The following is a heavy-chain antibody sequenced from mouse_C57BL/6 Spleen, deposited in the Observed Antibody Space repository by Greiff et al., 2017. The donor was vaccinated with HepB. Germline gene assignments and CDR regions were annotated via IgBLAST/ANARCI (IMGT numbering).Heavy chain of an antibody. Sequence: VQLQQSGAELVRPGASVTLSCKASGYTFTDYEMHWVKQTPVHGLEWIGAIDPETGGTAYNQKFKGKAILTADKSTSTAYMELRSLTSEDSAVYYCTRDTGDYFDYWGQGTTLTVSS. J-gene: IGHJ2*01. D-gene: IGHD5-1-1*01. CDR3: TRDTGDYFDY. V-gene: IGHV1-15*01. CDR2: IDPETGGT. CDR1: GYTFTDYE.